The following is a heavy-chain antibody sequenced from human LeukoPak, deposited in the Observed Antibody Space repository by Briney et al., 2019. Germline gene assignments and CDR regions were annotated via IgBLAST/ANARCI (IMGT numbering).Heavy chain of an antibody. V-gene: IGHV3-30*02. CDR3: AKCILTGYYKGYMDV. CDR2: IQYDGSNQ. D-gene: IGHD3-9*01. J-gene: IGHJ6*03. CDR1: RFTFSTYG. Sequence: GGSLRLSCAASRFTFSTYGMHWVRQAPGKGLEWVAYIQYDGSNQQYADSVKGRFSISRDSSKNTLYLQMNSLRAEDTAVYYCAKCILTGYYKGYMDVWGKGTTVTVSS.